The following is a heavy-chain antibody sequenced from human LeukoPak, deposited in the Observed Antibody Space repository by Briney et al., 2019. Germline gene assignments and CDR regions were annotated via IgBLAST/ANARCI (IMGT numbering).Heavy chain of an antibody. CDR2: IIPIFGTA. V-gene: IGHV1-69*13. J-gene: IGHJ3*02. CDR1: GGTFSSYA. CDR3: ARASLIREVPDASDI. D-gene: IGHD3-10*01. Sequence: ASVKVSCKASGGTFSSYAISWVRQAPGQGLEWMGGIIPIFGTANYAQKFQGRVTITADESTSTAYMELSSLRSEDTAVYYCARASLIREVPDASDIWGQGTMVTVSS.